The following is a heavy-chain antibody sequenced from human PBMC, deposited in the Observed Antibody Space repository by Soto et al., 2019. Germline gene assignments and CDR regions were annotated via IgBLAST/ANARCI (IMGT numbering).Heavy chain of an antibody. V-gene: IGHV3-73*01. CDR3: ARGVYDFWSGHPKVLYY. D-gene: IGHD3-3*01. J-gene: IGHJ4*02. CDR2: IRSKANSYAT. CDR1: GFTFSGSA. Sequence: GGFLRLSFAASGFTFSGSAMHWVRQASGKGLEWVGRIRSKANSYATAYAVSVKARFTISRDDSRNTAYLQMNSLKTEDTAVYYCARGVYDFWSGHPKVLYYWGQGTVVTVSS.